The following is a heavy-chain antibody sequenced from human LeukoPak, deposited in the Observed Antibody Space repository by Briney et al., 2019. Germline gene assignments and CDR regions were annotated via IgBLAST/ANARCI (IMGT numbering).Heavy chain of an antibody. Sequence: PGGSLRLSCAASGFTFSSYEMNWVRQAPGKGLEWVAFIRYDGSNKYYADSVKGRFTISRDNSKNTLYLQMNSLRAEDTAVYYCAKDTPLEVVPAAINWFDPWGQGTLVTVSS. D-gene: IGHD2-2*01. V-gene: IGHV3-30*02. J-gene: IGHJ5*02. CDR3: AKDTPLEVVPAAINWFDP. CDR2: IRYDGSNK. CDR1: GFTFSSYE.